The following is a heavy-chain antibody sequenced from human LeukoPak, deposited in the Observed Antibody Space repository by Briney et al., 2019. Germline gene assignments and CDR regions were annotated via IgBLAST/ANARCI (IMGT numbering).Heavy chain of an antibody. D-gene: IGHD5-24*01. J-gene: IGHJ4*02. CDR1: GYTFTGYY. V-gene: IGHV1-2*02. Sequence: ASVKVSCKASGYTFTGYYMHWVRQAPGQGLEWMGWISPNSGGTNYAQKFQGRVTMTRDTSISTAYMELSRLRSDDTAVYYCARSSKQEMATRRAFDYWGQGTLVTVSS. CDR2: ISPNSGGT. CDR3: ARSSKQEMATRRAFDY.